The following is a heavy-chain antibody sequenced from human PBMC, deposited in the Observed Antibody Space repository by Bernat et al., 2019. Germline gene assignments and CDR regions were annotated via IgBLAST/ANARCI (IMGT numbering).Heavy chain of an antibody. D-gene: IGHD6-13*01. CDR3: ARGTVYASSWYSSPFDY. CDR2: IYSGGTT. V-gene: IGHV3-53*02. Sequence: EVQLVETGGGLIQPGGSLRLSCAASGFSVSSNYMSWVRQAPGKGLEWVSVIYSGGTTYYADSVQRRFTGSRDDSKNTLYLQMSSLRVEDTAVYYCARGTVYASSWYSSPFDYWGQGTLVTVSS. J-gene: IGHJ4*02. CDR1: GFSVSSNY.